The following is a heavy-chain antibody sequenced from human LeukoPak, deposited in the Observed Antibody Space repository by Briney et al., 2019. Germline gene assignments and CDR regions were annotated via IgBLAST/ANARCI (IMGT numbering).Heavy chain of an antibody. CDR3: GRDGEAVARNNLDY. J-gene: IGHJ4*02. CDR2: IIPIFGTA. Sequence: SVKVSCKASGGTFSSYAISWVPQAPGQGLEWMGRIIPIFGTANYAQKFQGRVTITTDESTSTAYMELSSLRSEDTAVYYCGRDGEAVARNNLDYWGQGALVTVSS. V-gene: IGHV1-69*05. D-gene: IGHD6-19*01. CDR1: GGTFSSYA.